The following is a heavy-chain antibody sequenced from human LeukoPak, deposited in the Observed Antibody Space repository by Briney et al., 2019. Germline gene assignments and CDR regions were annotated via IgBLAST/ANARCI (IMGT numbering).Heavy chain of an antibody. CDR1: GFTFVDYA. CDR3: VRYSGDADY. Sequence: GGSLRLSCTASGFTFVDYAMSWFRQAPGKGLEWVGFIRGKVYGGTTEYRAALKCTCTISRDDSKSIAYLQMNSLKSEDTAVYYCVRYSGDADYWGQGTLVTVSS. D-gene: IGHD5-12*01. J-gene: IGHJ4*02. V-gene: IGHV3-49*03. CDR2: IRGKVYGGTT.